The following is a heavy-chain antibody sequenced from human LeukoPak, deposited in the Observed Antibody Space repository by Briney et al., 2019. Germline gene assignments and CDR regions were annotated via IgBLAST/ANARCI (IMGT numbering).Heavy chain of an antibody. CDR3: ARDSSGYDYYPFDY. Sequence: GASVKVSCKASGYTFTSYGISWVRQAPGQGLEWMGWISAYNGNTNYAQKLQGRVTMTTDTSTSTAYMELRSLRSDDTAVYYCARDSSGYDYYPFDYWGQGTLVTVSS. CDR1: GYTFTSYG. J-gene: IGHJ4*02. D-gene: IGHD5-12*01. CDR2: ISAYNGNT. V-gene: IGHV1-18*01.